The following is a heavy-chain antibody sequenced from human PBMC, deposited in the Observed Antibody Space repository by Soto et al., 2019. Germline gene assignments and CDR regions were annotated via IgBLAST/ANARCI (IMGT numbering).Heavy chain of an antibody. CDR3: ARGLYCSGGSCFNHDAFDI. V-gene: IGHV1-3*01. CDR2: INAGNGNT. CDR1: GYTFTSYA. Sequence: ASVKVSCKASGYTFTSYAMHWVRQAPGQRLEWMGWINAGNGNTKYSQKFQGRVTITRDTSASTAYMELSSLRSEDTAVYYCARGLYCSGGSCFNHDAFDIRGQGRMVTVSS. D-gene: IGHD2-15*01. J-gene: IGHJ3*02.